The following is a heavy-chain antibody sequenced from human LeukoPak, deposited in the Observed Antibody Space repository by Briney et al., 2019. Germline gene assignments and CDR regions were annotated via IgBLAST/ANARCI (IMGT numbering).Heavy chain of an antibody. CDR2: INAGNGNT. CDR3: ASGLWFGESNDY. D-gene: IGHD3-10*01. J-gene: IGHJ4*02. CDR1: GYTFTSYA. V-gene: IGHV1-3*01. Sequence: ASVKVSCKASGYTFTSYAMHWVRQAPGQRLEWMGWINAGNGNTKYSQKFLGRVTVTRDTSASTAYMELSSLRSEDTAVYYCASGLWFGESNDYWGQGTLVTVSS.